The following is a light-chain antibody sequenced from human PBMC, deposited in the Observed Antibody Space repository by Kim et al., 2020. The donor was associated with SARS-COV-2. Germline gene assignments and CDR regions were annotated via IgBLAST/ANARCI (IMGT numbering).Light chain of an antibody. CDR2: YDT. V-gene: IGLV3-21*04. CDR1: DTGRLS. J-gene: IGLJ2*01. Sequence: SYELTQPPSVSVAPGETARISCGANDTGRLSVHWYQQKPGHTPVVVIYYDTNRPSEIPERFSGSNSGNTATLTISTVEAGDEADYYCQVWDTTSDHVVFG. CDR3: QVWDTTSDHVV.